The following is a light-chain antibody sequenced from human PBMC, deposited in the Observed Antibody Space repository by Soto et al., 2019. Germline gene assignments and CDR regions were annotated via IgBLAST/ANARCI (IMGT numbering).Light chain of an antibody. CDR2: GAS. CDR1: QSISSNT. V-gene: IGKV3-20*01. J-gene: IGKJ1*01. Sequence: ENVLTQSPGTLSLSPGERATLSCRASQSISSNTLAWYQQKPGQAPRLLMYGASTRATGIPDRFSGSGSGTDFTLTVSRLEPGDFAVYYCQQYGTSPSWTFGQGTKV. CDR3: QQYGTSPSWT.